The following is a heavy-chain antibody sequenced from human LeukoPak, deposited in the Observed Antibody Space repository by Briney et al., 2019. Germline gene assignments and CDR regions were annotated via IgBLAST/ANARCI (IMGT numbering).Heavy chain of an antibody. J-gene: IGHJ6*03. Sequence: SETLSLTCAVYGGSFSGYYWSWIRQPPGKGLEWIGEINHSGSTNYNPSLKSRVTISVDTSKNQFSLKLSSVTAADTAVYYCARALADYYGSGSNLYYYYYYMDVWGKGTTVTVSS. V-gene: IGHV4-34*01. CDR1: GGSFSGYY. CDR3: ARALADYYGSGSNLYYYYYYMDV. CDR2: INHSGST. D-gene: IGHD3-10*01.